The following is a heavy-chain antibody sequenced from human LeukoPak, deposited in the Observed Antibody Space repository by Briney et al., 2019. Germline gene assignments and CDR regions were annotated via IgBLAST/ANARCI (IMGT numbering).Heavy chain of an antibody. J-gene: IGHJ4*02. Sequence: GRSLRLSCAASGFTFSIYAMHWVRQAPGKGLEWVAGIPYDGSSKYYADSVRGRFTISRDNSKNTLFLQMNSLRAEDTAVYYCAKDREGLSSGYDLEYFDYWGQGTLVTVSS. CDR2: IPYDGSSK. CDR3: AKDREGLSSGYDLEYFDY. CDR1: GFTFSIYA. D-gene: IGHD5-12*01. V-gene: IGHV3-30-3*01.